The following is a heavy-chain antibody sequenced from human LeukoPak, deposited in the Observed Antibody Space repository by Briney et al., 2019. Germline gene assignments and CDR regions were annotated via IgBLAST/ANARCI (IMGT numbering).Heavy chain of an antibody. D-gene: IGHD6-13*01. J-gene: IGHJ5*02. CDR1: GFTFSSYW. CDR2: IKQDGSEK. V-gene: IGHV3-7*03. CDR3: ARVYSSSWYWFDP. Sequence: GGSLRLSCAASGFTFSSYWMSWVRQAPGKGLEWVANIKQDGSEKYYVDSVKGRFTISRDNAKNSLYLQMNSLRAEDTAVCYCARVYSSSWYWFDPWGQGTLVTVSS.